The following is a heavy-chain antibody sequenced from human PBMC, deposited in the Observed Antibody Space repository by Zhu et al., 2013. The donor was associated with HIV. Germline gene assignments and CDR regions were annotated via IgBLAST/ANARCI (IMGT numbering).Heavy chain of an antibody. Sequence: QVQLVQSGTEVKKPGASVQVSCTASGYTFNNYIIHWVRQAPGQKLRVDGMDQRCQWSHKYSQNFQDRVTITRDTSATTAYMKLSSLRSGDTAVYYCARNMFGSSGYYSYHNQMDVWGQGTTVTVSS. CDR2: QRCQWSH. CDR1: GYTFNNYI. J-gene: IGHJ6*02. CDR3: ARNMFGSSGYYSYHNQMDV. V-gene: IGHV1-3*01. D-gene: IGHD3-22*01.